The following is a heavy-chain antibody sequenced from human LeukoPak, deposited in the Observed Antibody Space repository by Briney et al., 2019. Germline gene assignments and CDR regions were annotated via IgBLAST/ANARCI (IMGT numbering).Heavy chain of an antibody. CDR1: GFTFSSSG. V-gene: IGHV3-30*18. D-gene: IGHD6-13*01. CDR2: ISYDGSRI. Sequence: PGGSLRLSCAAFGFTFSSSGMHWVRQAPGKGLEWVAVISYDGSRIYYADSVKGRFTVSRDNSKSTLNLQMNSLRAEDTAVYYCVKDRSSSWSFDYWGQGTLVTVSS. J-gene: IGHJ4*02. CDR3: VKDRSSSWSFDY.